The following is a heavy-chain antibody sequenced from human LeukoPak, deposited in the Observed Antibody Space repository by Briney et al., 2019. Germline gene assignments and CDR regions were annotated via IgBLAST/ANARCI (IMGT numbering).Heavy chain of an antibody. CDR2: IRFDGTKK. CDR3: ARDFDDPTGHYYYLPDY. CDR1: VFNFRRNV. Sequence: GGSLRLSCAASVFNFRRNVMHWVRQAPGKGLEWLSFIRFDGTKKFYTQSVRGRFTISRDTSINVLYLQMNNLTAEDTAVYYCARDFDDPTGHYYYLPDYWGPGTLVTVSS. J-gene: IGHJ4*02. D-gene: IGHD3-22*01. V-gene: IGHV3-30*02.